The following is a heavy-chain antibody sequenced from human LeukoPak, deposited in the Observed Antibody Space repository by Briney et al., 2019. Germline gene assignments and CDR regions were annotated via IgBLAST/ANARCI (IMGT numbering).Heavy chain of an antibody. CDR1: GFTFSSYW. D-gene: IGHD3-3*01. V-gene: IGHV3-7*01. CDR3: ARDRRKWSHNYFAY. Sequence: GGSLRLSCAASGFTFSSYWMSWVRQAPGKGLEWVANIKQDGSEKYYVDSVKGRFTISRDNAKNSLYLQMNSLRAEDTAVYYCARDRRKWSHNYFAYWGQGTLVTVSS. J-gene: IGHJ4*02. CDR2: IKQDGSEK.